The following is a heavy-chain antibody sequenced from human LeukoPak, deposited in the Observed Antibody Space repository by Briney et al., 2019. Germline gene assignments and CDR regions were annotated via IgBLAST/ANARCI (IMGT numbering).Heavy chain of an antibody. J-gene: IGHJ4*02. Sequence: GASVKVSCKVSGYTLTELSMHWVRQAPGTGLEWMGGFDPEDGETIYAQKFQGRVTMTEDTSTDTAYMELSSLRSEDTAVYYCATSPQGWSSSPAYWGQGTLVTVSS. V-gene: IGHV1-24*01. CDR1: GYTLTELS. D-gene: IGHD6-13*01. CDR3: ATSPQGWSSSPAY. CDR2: FDPEDGET.